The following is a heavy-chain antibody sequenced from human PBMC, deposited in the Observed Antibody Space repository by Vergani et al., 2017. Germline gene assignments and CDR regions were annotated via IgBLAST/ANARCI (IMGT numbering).Heavy chain of an antibody. CDR1: GFTFSSYE. CDR2: ISSSGSTI. J-gene: IGHJ6*02. CDR3: ARESIPVTQGSGSDYNVGDYYGIDV. V-gene: IGHV3-48*03. D-gene: IGHD3-10*01. Sequence: EVQLVESGGGLVQPGGSLRLSCAASGFTFSSYEMNWVRQAPGKGLEGVSYISSSGSTIYYADCVKGRFTISRDNAKNSLYLQMNSRRAEDTAVYYCARESIPVTQGSGSDYNVGDYYGIDVWGQGTTVTVSS.